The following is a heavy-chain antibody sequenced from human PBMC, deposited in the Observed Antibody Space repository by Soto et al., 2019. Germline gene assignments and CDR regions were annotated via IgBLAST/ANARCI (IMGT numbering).Heavy chain of an antibody. J-gene: IGHJ4*02. CDR1: GGSISSGGYY. V-gene: IGHV4-31*03. CDR3: ARAAPALYQPFDD. D-gene: IGHD2-2*01. CDR2: IYYSGST. Sequence: PSENLSLTCTVSGGSISSGGYYWSWIRQHPGKGLEWIGYIYYSGSTYYNPSLKSRVTISVDTSKNQFSLKLSSVTAADTAVYYCARAAPALYQPFDDWGQGTQVTVSS.